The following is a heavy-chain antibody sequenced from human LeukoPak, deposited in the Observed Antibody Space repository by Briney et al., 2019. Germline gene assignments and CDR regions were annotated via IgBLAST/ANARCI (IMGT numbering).Heavy chain of an antibody. J-gene: IGHJ3*01. V-gene: IGHV3-30-3*01. CDR2: ISNDENDK. D-gene: IGHD6-25*01. Sequence: GGSLRLSCAASGFTFSGYAMYWVRRAPGKGLECVAVISNDENDKYYADSVRGRFTVSRDSSKNTLYLQMNSLRAEDTAVYYCARAASQRELLDAFDVWGQGTMVTVSS. CDR1: GFTFSGYA. CDR3: ARAASQRELLDAFDV.